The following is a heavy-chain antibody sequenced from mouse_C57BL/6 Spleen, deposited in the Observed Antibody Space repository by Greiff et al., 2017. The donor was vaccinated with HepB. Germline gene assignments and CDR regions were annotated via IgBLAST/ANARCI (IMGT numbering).Heavy chain of an antibody. V-gene: IGHV1-55*01. J-gene: IGHJ4*01. CDR2: IYPGSGST. CDR1: GYTFTSYW. CDR3: ARSEFYYAMDY. Sequence: VQLQQSGAELVKPGASVKMSCKASGYTFTSYWITWVKQRPGQGLEWIGDIYPGSGSTNYNEKFKSKATLTVDTSSSTAYMQLSSRTSEDSAVYYCARSEFYYAMDYWGQGTSVTVSS.